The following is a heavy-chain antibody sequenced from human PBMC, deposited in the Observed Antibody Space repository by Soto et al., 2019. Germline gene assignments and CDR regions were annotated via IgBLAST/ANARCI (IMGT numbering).Heavy chain of an antibody. CDR1: GGAFSGYY. D-gene: IGHD6-6*01. V-gene: IGHV4-34*01. Sequence: ASETLSLTCAVYGGAFSGYYWNWIRQPPGKGLEWIGEINQSGSTSYKPSLKSRVSISVDTSKSQFSLRLTSVTAADTAVYYCARHVSPGVAALEFDPWGQGTLVTVSS. J-gene: IGHJ5*02. CDR3: ARHVSPGVAALEFDP. CDR2: INQSGST.